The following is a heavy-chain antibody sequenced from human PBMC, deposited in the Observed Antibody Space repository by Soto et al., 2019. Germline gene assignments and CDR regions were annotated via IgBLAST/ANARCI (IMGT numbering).Heavy chain of an antibody. V-gene: IGHV3-64*01. CDR2: ISSNGVGT. CDR1: GFTLSGCA. J-gene: IGHJ6*03. CDR3: ARRARPDFYYMDV. D-gene: IGHD6-6*01. Sequence: EVQLAESGGGLAQPGGSLRLSCAASGFTLSGCAMDWVRQAPGKGLEYVSGISSNGVGTYYANSVQVRFTISRDNSKNTVYLQMGSLRPEDMAVYYCARRARPDFYYMDVWGKGTTVTVSS.